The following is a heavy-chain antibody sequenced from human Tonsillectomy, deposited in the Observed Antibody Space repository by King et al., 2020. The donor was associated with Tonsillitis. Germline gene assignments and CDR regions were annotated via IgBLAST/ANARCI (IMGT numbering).Heavy chain of an antibody. CDR2: IYYTGST. Sequence: QLQGSGPGLVKPSETLSLTCTVSGGSISSSIYFWGWIRQPPGKGLEWIGSIYYTGSTYYNPSLESRVTISVDTSKNQFSLKLSSVTAADTAVYYCARSLGYFDYWGQGTLVTVSS. CDR3: ARSLGYFDY. CDR1: GGSISSSIYF. J-gene: IGHJ4*02. V-gene: IGHV4-39*07.